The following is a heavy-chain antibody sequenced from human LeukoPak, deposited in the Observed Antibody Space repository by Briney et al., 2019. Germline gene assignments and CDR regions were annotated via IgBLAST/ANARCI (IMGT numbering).Heavy chain of an antibody. CDR2: INWNGGST. D-gene: IGHD3-10*01. J-gene: IGHJ4*02. V-gene: IGHV3-20*04. CDR1: GFTSDDYG. CDR3: ARDGLTYYYGSGSLDY. Sequence: GGSLRLSCAASGFTSDDYGMSWVRQAPGKGLEWVSGINWNGGSTGYADSVKGRFTISRDNAKNSLYLQMNSLRAEDTALYYCARDGLTYYYGSGSLDYWGQGTLVTVSS.